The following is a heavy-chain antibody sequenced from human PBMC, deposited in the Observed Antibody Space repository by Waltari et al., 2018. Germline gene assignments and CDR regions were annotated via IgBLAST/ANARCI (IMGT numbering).Heavy chain of an antibody. CDR2: INAYNGNT. Sequence: QDQLVQSGAEVKKPGASVKVSCKASGYIFINYGISWVRQAPGQGLEWMGWINAYNGNTNYAQYLQGRVTMTIDTSTSTAYMELRSLRSDDTAFYYCARVVTTRTNYSFYYMDVWGRGTTVTISS. CDR1: GYIFINYG. D-gene: IGHD4-4*01. CDR3: ARVVTTRTNYSFYYMDV. V-gene: IGHV1-18*01. J-gene: IGHJ6*03.